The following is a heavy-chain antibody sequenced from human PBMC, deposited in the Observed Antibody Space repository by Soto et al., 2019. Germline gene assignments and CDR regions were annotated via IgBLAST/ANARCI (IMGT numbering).Heavy chain of an antibody. Sequence: QVQLVESGGGVVQPGRSLRLSCAASGFTFSSYGMHWVRQAPGKGLEWVAVISYDGSNQYYADSVKGRFTISRDNSKNTLYLQMNSLRAEDTAVYYCADSYGDYGTFDAFDIWGQGTMVTVSS. CDR3: ADSYGDYGTFDAFDI. D-gene: IGHD4-17*01. J-gene: IGHJ3*02. V-gene: IGHV3-30*03. CDR2: ISYDGSNQ. CDR1: GFTFSSYG.